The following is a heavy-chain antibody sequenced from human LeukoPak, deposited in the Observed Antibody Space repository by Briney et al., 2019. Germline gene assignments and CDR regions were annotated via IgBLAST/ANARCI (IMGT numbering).Heavy chain of an antibody. CDR3: ARIPGSPNAFDI. CDR1: GGSLSSTTYY. D-gene: IGHD1-26*01. CDR2: IYYSGST. Sequence: SETLSLTCTVSGGSLSSTTYYWSWIRQPPGKGLEWIGYIYYSGSTNYNPSLKSRVTISVDTSKNQFSLKLSSVTAADTAVYYCARIPGSPNAFDIWGQGTMVTVSS. J-gene: IGHJ3*02. V-gene: IGHV4-61*01.